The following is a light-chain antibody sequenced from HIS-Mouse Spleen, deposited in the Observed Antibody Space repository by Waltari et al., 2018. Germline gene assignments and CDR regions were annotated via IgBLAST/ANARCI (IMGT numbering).Light chain of an antibody. V-gene: IGLV2-23*01. CDR3: CSYAGSSTWV. CDR2: EGS. J-gene: IGLJ3*02. CDR1: SSHVGRYHL. Sequence: QSALTQPASVSGSPGQSITISCTGTSSHVGRYHLFSWYQQHPGKAPKLMIYEGSKRPSGVSNRFSGSKSGNTASLTISGLQAEDEADYYCCSYAGSSTWVFGGGTKLTVL.